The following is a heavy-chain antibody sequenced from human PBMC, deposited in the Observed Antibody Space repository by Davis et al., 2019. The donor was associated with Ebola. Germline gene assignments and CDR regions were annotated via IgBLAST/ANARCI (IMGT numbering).Heavy chain of an antibody. J-gene: IGHJ4*02. CDR3: ARGGINLGYSSGWYKSVADAGGLDY. V-gene: IGHV3-21*01. CDR1: GFTFDDYA. CDR2: ISSSSSYI. D-gene: IGHD6-19*01. Sequence: PGGSLRLSCAASGFTFDDYAMHWVRQAPGKGLEWVSSISSSSSYIYYADSVKGRFTISRENAKNSLYLQMNSLRAEDTAVYYCARGGINLGYSSGWYKSVADAGGLDYWGQGTLVTVSS.